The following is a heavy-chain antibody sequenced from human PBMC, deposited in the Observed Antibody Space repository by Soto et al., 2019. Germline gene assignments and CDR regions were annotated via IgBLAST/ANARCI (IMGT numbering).Heavy chain of an antibody. CDR3: ARYSGYEGLRFDP. V-gene: IGHV4-59*08. Sequence: SETLSLTCPVSGGSISSYYWSWIRQPPGKGLEWIGYIYYSGSTNYNPSLKSRVTISVDTSKNQFSLKLSSVTAADTAVYYCARYSGYEGLRFDPWGQGTLVTVSS. CDR2: IYYSGST. D-gene: IGHD5-12*01. J-gene: IGHJ5*02. CDR1: GGSISSYY.